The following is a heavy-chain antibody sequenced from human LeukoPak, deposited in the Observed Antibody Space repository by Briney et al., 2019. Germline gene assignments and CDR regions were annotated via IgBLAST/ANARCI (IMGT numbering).Heavy chain of an antibody. CDR2: INHSGST. V-gene: IGHV4-34*01. CDR3: ARGWAYYDFWSGYYNAAFDI. Sequence: PSETLSLTCAVYGGSFSGYYWSWIRQPPGKGLEWIGEINHSGSTNYNPSLKSRVTISVDTSKNQFSLQLNSVTPEDTAVYYCARGWAYYDFWSGYYNAAFDIWGQGTMVTVSS. CDR1: GGSFSGYY. D-gene: IGHD3-3*01. J-gene: IGHJ3*02.